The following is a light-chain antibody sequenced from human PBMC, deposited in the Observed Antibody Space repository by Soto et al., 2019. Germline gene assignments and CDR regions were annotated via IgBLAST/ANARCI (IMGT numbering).Light chain of an antibody. J-gene: IGKJ4*01. Sequence: AIQMNQSPSSLSASVGDRVTITCRASQGIGNDLAWYQQKPGKAPKLLIYTASTLQSGVPSRFSGNGSGTDFTLTISSLQPGDLASYYCLQDFHFPLSFGGGTKVEIK. V-gene: IGKV1-6*02. CDR1: QGIGND. CDR2: TAS. CDR3: LQDFHFPLS.